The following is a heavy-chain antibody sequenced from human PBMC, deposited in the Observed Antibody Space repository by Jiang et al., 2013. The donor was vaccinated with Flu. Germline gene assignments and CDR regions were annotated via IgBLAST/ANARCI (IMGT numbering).Heavy chain of an antibody. CDR2: IYYSGST. V-gene: IGHV4-59*01. CDR3: ARVETGTTSYYFDY. D-gene: IGHD1-7*01. CDR1: GGSISSYY. Sequence: SVSGGSISSYYWSWIRQPPGKGLECIGYIYYSGSTNYNPSLRSRVTISVDTSKNQFSLRLSSVTAADTAVYYCARVETGTTSYYFDYWGQGTLVTVSS. J-gene: IGHJ4*02.